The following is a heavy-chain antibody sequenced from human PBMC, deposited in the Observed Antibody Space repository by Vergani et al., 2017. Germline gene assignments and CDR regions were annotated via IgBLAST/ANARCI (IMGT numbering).Heavy chain of an antibody. CDR1: GFSFPGYA. Sequence: EVQLLESGGGLVQPGGSLRLSCEASGFSFPGYAMSWVRQAPGKGLEWVSSISSSSSYIYYADSVKGRFTISRDNAKNSLYLQMNSLRAEDTAVYYCASRRGKDYWGQGTLVTVSS. CDR2: ISSSSSYI. J-gene: IGHJ4*02. CDR3: ASRRGKDY. V-gene: IGHV3-21*01.